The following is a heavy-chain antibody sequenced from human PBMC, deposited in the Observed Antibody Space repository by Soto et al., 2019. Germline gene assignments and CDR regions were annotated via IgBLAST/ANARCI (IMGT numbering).Heavy chain of an antibody. Sequence: GGSLRLSCAASGFPFSNYAMSWVRQTPGKELEWVSTISSSGASTDYADSVKGRFTISRDNSQNTLNLQMNSLRAEDTAIYYCAKNQHAMAHDYWGPGTLVTVSS. D-gene: IGHD2-8*01. CDR2: ISSSGAST. CDR3: AKNQHAMAHDY. CDR1: GFPFSNYA. J-gene: IGHJ4*02. V-gene: IGHV3-23*01.